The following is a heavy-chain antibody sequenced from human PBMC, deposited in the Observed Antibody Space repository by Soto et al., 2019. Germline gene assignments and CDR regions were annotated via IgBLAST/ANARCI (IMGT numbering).Heavy chain of an antibody. CDR2: IIPILGIA. J-gene: IGHJ4*02. Sequence: ASVKVSCKASGGTFSSYTISWVRQAPGQGLEWMGRIIPILGIANYAQKFQGRVTITADKSTSTAYMELSSLRSEDTAVYYCARQDCSGGSCYETANWGQGTLVTVSS. D-gene: IGHD2-15*01. V-gene: IGHV1-69*02. CDR3: ARQDCSGGSCYETAN. CDR1: GGTFSSYT.